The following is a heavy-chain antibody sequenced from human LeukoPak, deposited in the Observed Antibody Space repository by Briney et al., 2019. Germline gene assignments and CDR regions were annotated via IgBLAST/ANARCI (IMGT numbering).Heavy chain of an antibody. Sequence: GRSLRLSCAAPGFTFSSYGMHWVRQAPGKGLEWVAVIWYDGSNKYYADSVKGRFTISRDNSKNTLYLQMNSLRAEDTAVYYCARGFDDSSGYYFDYWGQGTLVTVSS. D-gene: IGHD3-22*01. CDR2: IWYDGSNK. CDR1: GFTFSSYG. CDR3: ARGFDDSSGYYFDY. V-gene: IGHV3-33*01. J-gene: IGHJ4*02.